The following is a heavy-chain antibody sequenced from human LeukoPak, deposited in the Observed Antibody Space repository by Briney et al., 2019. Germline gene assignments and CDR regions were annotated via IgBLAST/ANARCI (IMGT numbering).Heavy chain of an antibody. V-gene: IGHV3-30*03. J-gene: IGHJ4*02. CDR2: ISYDGSNK. CDR3: ARDMGIAAAAHDY. D-gene: IGHD6-13*01. Sequence: GGSLRLSCTASGFTFSSYGMHWVRQAPGKGLEWVAVISYDGSNKYYADSVKGRFTISRDNAKNSLYLQMNSLRAEDTAVYYCARDMGIAAAAHDYWGQGTLVTVSS. CDR1: GFTFSSYG.